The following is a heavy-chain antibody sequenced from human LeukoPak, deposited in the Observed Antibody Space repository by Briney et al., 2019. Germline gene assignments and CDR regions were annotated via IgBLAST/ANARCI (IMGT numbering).Heavy chain of an antibody. D-gene: IGHD6-13*01. J-gene: IGHJ4*02. CDR1: GYTFTGYY. V-gene: IGHV1-2*02. CDR3: ARDQNGIAAAGDFDY. CDR2: INPNSGGT. Sequence: ASVKVSCKASGYTFTGYYMHWVRQAPGQGLEWMGWINPNSGGTNYAQKFQGRVTMTRDTSISTAYMELSRLRSEDTAVYYCARDQNGIAAAGDFDYWGQGTLVTVSS.